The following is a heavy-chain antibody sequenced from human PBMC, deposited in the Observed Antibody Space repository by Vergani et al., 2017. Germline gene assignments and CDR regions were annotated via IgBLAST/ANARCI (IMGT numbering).Heavy chain of an antibody. V-gene: IGHV3-23*01. CDR3: ARDHRDYNNYPGTFDI. J-gene: IGHJ3*02. Sequence: EVHLLESGGGLVQSGGSLRLSCAASGFTFSNSAVSWVRQAPGRGLAWVSSISGPGLSTYYADSVKGRFSISRDNAKSSLFLQMDSLTAEDTAVYYCARDHRDYNNYPGTFDIWGQGSMVTVSS. D-gene: IGHD5-24*01. CDR1: GFTFSNSA. CDR2: ISGPGLST.